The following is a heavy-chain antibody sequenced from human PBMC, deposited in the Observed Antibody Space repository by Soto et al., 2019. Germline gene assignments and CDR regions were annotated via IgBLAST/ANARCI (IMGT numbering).Heavy chain of an antibody. CDR3: ARDIVFRSLPPAFDY. V-gene: IGHV1-18*01. J-gene: IGHJ4*02. D-gene: IGHD1-26*01. CDR2: ISAYNGNT. Sequence: GASVKVSCKASGYTFTSYGISWVRQAPGQGLEWMGWISAYNGNTNYAQKLQGRVTMTTDTSTSTAYMELRSLRSDDTAMYYCARDIVFRSLPPAFDYWGQGTLVTVSS. CDR1: GYTFTSYG.